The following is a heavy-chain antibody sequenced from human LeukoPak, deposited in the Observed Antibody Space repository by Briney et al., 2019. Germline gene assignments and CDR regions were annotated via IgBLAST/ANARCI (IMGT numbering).Heavy chain of an antibody. J-gene: IGHJ5*02. V-gene: IGHV3-53*01. CDR3: ARESITIFGVVPNWFDP. CDR2: IYSGGST. Sequence: GGSLRLSCAASGFTVSSNYMSWVRQAPGKGLEWVSVIYSGGSTYYADSVKGRFTISRDNSKNTLYLQMNSLRAEDTAVYYCARESITIFGVVPNWFDPWGQGTLVTVSS. D-gene: IGHD3-3*01. CDR1: GFTVSSNY.